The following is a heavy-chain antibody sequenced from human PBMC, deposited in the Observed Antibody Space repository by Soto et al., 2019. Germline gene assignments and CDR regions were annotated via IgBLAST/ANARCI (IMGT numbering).Heavy chain of an antibody. CDR2: MQPSTGRT. V-gene: IGHV1-8*01. CDR3: ARGVSAGVDY. Sequence: ASVKVSCKASGYSFTSLDINWVRQTAGQGLEWMGWMQPSTGRTGYAQKFRGRVTMTRDTSINTAYMELTTLTSDDTAFYYCARGVSAGVDYWGQGTLVTVSS. D-gene: IGHD1-26*01. CDR1: GYSFTSLD. J-gene: IGHJ4*02.